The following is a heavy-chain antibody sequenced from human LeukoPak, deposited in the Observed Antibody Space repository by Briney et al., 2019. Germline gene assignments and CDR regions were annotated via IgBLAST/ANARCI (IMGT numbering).Heavy chain of an antibody. V-gene: IGHV3-7*01. J-gene: IGHJ4*02. CDR1: GFTFSSDW. Sequence: PGGSLRLSCAASGFTFSSDWMSWVRQAPGKGLEWVANIKQDGSEKYHADSVKGRFTISRDNAKNSLYLQMNSLRAEDTAVYYCARPFWIQLWSGFDYWGQGTLVTVSS. CDR2: IKQDGSEK. CDR3: ARPFWIQLWSGFDY. D-gene: IGHD5-18*01.